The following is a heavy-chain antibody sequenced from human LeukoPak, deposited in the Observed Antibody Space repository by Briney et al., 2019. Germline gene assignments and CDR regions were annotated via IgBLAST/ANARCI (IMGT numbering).Heavy chain of an antibody. CDR1: GFAFTASA. Sequence: PGGSMRLSCAASGFAFTASALHWVRQAPGKGLEWVGRIKSKTDGGTTDYAAPVKGRFTISRDDSKNTLYLQMNSLKTEDIAVYYCTTDAPPAVAGTAGWGQGTLVTVSS. D-gene: IGHD6-19*01. CDR3: TTDAPPAVAGTAG. V-gene: IGHV3-15*01. J-gene: IGHJ4*02. CDR2: IKSKTDGGTT.